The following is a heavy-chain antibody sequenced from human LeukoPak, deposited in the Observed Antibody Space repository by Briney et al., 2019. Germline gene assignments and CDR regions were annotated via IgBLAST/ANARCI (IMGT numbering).Heavy chain of an antibody. D-gene: IGHD6-6*01. V-gene: IGHV3-21*01. CDR3: ARDEKGYSSSGPADY. J-gene: IGHJ4*02. CDR2: ISSSSSYI. Sequence: GGSLRLSCAASGFTFNSYSMNWVRQAPGKGLEWVSSISSSSSYIYYADSVKGRFTISRDNAKNSLFLQMYSLRAEDTAVYYCARDEKGYSSSGPADYWGQGTLVTVSS. CDR1: GFTFNSYS.